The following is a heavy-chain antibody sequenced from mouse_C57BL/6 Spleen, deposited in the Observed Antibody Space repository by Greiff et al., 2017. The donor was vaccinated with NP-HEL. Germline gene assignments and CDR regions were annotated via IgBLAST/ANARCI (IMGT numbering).Heavy chain of an antibody. CDR3: ARCYYDYWWYYFDY. CDR1: GYTFTSYW. Sequence: VQLQQSGTELVKPGASVKLSCKASGYTFTSYWMHWVKQRPGQGLEWIGNINPSNGGTNYNDKFKSKATLTVDTSSSTAYMQLSSLTSEDSAVYYLARCYYDYWWYYFDYWDQGTTLTVSS. CDR2: INPSNGGT. D-gene: IGHD2-4*01. J-gene: IGHJ2*01. V-gene: IGHV1-53*01.